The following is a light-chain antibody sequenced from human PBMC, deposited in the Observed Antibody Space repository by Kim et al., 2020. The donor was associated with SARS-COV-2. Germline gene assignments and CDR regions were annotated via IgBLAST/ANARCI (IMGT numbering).Light chain of an antibody. CDR2: SNN. V-gene: IGLV1-44*01. CDR1: SANSVSNT. J-gene: IGLJ1*01. Sequence: QSVLTQPPSASGTPGQRVTISCSGSSANSVSNTVTWSQQLPGTAPKLLIYSNNQRPSGVPDRFSGSKSGTSASLAISGLQSADEADYYCAAWDDSLNGPVFGTGTKVTVL. CDR3: AAWDDSLNGPV.